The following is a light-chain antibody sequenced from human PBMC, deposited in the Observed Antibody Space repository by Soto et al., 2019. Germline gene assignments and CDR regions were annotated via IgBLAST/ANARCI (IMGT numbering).Light chain of an antibody. V-gene: IGKV1-5*03. CDR2: KAS. Sequence: DIKITQSPSTLLASVGDRVTITGRASQSISSWLAWYQQKPGKAPKLLIYKASSLESGVPSRFSGSGSGTEFTLTISSLQPDDFATYYCQQYNSYRTFGQGTKVEIK. J-gene: IGKJ1*01. CDR1: QSISSW. CDR3: QQYNSYRT.